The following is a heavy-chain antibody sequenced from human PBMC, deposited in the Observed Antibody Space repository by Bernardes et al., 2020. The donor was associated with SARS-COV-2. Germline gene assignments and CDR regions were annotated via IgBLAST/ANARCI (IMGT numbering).Heavy chain of an antibody. Sequence: ASMKVSCKASGYMFSNYNIHWVRQAPGQRLEWMGWIYGGNGNTKYSENFQDRVTITIDTSTSTAYMELSSLKFEDTAVYYCVRGPTADILTWPPDYWGQGTLVTVSS. V-gene: IGHV1-3*01. CDR2: IYGGNGNT. D-gene: IGHD3-9*01. J-gene: IGHJ4*02. CDR1: GYMFSNYN. CDR3: VRGPTADILTWPPDY.